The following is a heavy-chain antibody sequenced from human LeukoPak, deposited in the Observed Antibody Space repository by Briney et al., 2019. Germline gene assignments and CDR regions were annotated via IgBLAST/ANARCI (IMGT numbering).Heavy chain of an antibody. V-gene: IGHV4-34*01. CDR2: INHSGST. D-gene: IGHD5-24*01. CDR1: GGSFSGYY. Sequence: SETLSLTCAVYGGSFSGYYWSWIRQPPGKGPEWIGEINHSGSTNYNPSLKSRVTISVDTSKNQFSLKLSSVTAADTAVYYCASNTMATYPDYYYMDAWGKGTTVTVSS. J-gene: IGHJ6*03. CDR3: ASNTMATYPDYYYMDA.